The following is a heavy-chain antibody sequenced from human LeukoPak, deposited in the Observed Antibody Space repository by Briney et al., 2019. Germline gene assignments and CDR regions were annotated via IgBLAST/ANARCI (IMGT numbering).Heavy chain of an antibody. CDR1: GFTFNSYW. V-gene: IGHV3-7*03. CDR2: IKQDGSDK. J-gene: IGHJ4*02. Sequence: PGGSLRLSCAASGFTFNSYWMTWVRQAPGKGLEWVADIKQDGSDKYYAGSVKGRFTISRDNTKNSLYLQMNSLRAVDTAVYFCARYNSAWKTDDYWGQGTLVTVSS. D-gene: IGHD6-19*01. CDR3: ARYNSAWKTDDY.